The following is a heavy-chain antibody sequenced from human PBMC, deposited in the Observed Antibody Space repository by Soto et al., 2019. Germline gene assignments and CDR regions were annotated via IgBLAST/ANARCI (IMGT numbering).Heavy chain of an antibody. CDR2: INPSGGST. J-gene: IGHJ5*02. V-gene: IGHV1-46*01. D-gene: IGHD3-10*01. CDR3: ARGPMGVLWFGELDWFGP. Sequence: ASVKVSCKASGYTFTSCYMHWVRQAPGQGLEWMGIINPSGGSTSYAQKFQGRVTMTRDTSTSTVYMELSSLRSEDTAVYYCARGPMGVLWFGELDWFGPWGQGTLVTVSS. CDR1: GYTFTSCY.